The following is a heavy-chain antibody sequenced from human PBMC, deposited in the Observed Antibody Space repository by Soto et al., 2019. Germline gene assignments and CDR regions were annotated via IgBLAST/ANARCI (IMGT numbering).Heavy chain of an antibody. CDR1: GYTFTGYY. CDR2: INPDSGGT. J-gene: IGHJ6*02. D-gene: IGHD3-16*01. CDR3: ARDGGPTRGRYYYYYYGMDV. Sequence: VASVKVSCKASGYTFTGYYMHWVRQAPGQGLEWMGWINPDSGGTNYAQEFQGWVTMTRDTSISTAYMELSRLRSDDTAVYYCARDGGPTRGRYYYYYYGMDVWGQGTTVTVSS. V-gene: IGHV1-2*04.